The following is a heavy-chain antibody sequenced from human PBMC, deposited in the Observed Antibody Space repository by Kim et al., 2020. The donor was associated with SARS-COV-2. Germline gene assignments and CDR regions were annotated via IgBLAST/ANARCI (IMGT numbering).Heavy chain of an antibody. V-gene: IGHV3-48*03. Sequence: GGSLRLSCAASGFTFSSYEMNWVRQAPGKGLEWVSYISSSGSTIYYADSVKGRFTISRDNAKNSLYLQMNSLRAEDTAVYYCARGLRTHDYGDYVLGQDYWGQGTLVTVSS. D-gene: IGHD4-17*01. CDR3: ARGLRTHDYGDYVLGQDY. J-gene: IGHJ4*02. CDR1: GFTFSSYE. CDR2: ISSSGSTI.